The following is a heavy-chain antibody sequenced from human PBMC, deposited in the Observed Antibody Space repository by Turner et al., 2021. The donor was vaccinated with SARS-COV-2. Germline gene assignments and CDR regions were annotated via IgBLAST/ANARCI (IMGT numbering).Heavy chain of an antibody. V-gene: IGHV4-4*07. D-gene: IGHD3-22*01. CDR2: ISTSGST. CDR1: YY. CDR3: ARVSLYYYASSAYANYGMDV. Sequence: YYWSWIRQPAGKGLEWIGRISTSGSTNYNPSLKSRVTMSVDTSKNQFSLKLSSVTAADTAVYYCARVSLYYYASSAYANYGMDVWGQGTTVTVSS. J-gene: IGHJ6*02.